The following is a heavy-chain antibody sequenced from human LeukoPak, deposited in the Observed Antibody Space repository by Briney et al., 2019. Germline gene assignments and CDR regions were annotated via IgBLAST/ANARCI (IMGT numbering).Heavy chain of an antibody. CDR3: ARRGYERWLQIPRATHRTSFDY. J-gene: IGHJ4*02. CDR2: INHSGST. V-gene: IGHV4-34*01. CDR1: GGFFSGYY. Sequence: SETLSLTCAVYGGFFSGYYWSWIRQPPGKGLEWIGEINHSGSTNYNPSLKSRVTISVDTSKNQFSLKLSSVTAADTAVYYCARRGYERWLQIPRATHRTSFDYWGQGTLVTVSS. D-gene: IGHD5-24*01.